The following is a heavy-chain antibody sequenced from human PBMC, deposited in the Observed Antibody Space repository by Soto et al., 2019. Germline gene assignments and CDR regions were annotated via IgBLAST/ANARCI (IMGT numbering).Heavy chain of an antibody. CDR1: GGTFSSYA. J-gene: IGHJ4*02. CDR2: IIPIFGTA. CDR3: AREPLGRGADRPLAPKAFDY. Sequence: SVKVSCKASGGTFSSYAISWVRQAPGQGLEWMGGIIPIFGTANYAQKFQGRVTITADESTSTAYMELSSLRSEDTAVYYCAREPLGRGADRPLAPKAFDYWGQANLVTVSS. D-gene: IGHD6-6*01. V-gene: IGHV1-69*13.